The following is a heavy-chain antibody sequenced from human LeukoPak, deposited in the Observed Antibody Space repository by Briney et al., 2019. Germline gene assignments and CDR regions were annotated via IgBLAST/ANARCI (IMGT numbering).Heavy chain of an antibody. Sequence: SETLPLTCTVSGGSTNTYCWSWIRRPAEKGLEWIGRIYPSGSTYYNPSLKSRVTISIDKSKNQFSLRLTSVTAADTAVYYCARDRSGYSEYYFDYWGQGSLVTVSS. J-gene: IGHJ4*02. D-gene: IGHD5-12*01. CDR1: GGSTNTYC. CDR2: IYPSGST. V-gene: IGHV4-4*07. CDR3: ARDRSGYSEYYFDY.